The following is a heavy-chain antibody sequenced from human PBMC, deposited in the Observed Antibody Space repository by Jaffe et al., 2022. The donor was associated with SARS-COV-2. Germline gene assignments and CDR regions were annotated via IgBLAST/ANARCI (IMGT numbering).Heavy chain of an antibody. V-gene: IGHV3-33*01. D-gene: IGHD3-10*01. CDR3: VRDLFLRAAFMVPY. CDR1: GFTFRNFG. J-gene: IGHJ4*02. Sequence: QVQLVESGGGVVQPGTSLRLSCAASGFTFRNFGMHWVRQAPGKGLEWVAVIWSDGTNKYYADSVKGRFTISRDNSKSTLYLEVNSLRVEDTAVYYCVRDLFLRAAFMVPYWGQGTLVTVSS. CDR2: IWSDGTNK.